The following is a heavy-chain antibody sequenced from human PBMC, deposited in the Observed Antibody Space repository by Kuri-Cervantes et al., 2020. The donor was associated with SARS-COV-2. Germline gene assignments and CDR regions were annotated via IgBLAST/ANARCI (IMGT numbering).Heavy chain of an antibody. CDR3: AKDLSGSFAFDY. CDR2: ISGSGGST. J-gene: IGHJ4*02. Sequence: GESLKISCAASGFTFSSYAMSWVRQAPGKGLEWVSAISGSGGSTYYADSVKGRFTISRDNSKNTLYLQMNSLRAEDTAVYYCAKDLSGSFAFDYWGQGTLVTVLL. CDR1: GFTFSSYA. D-gene: IGHD1-26*01. V-gene: IGHV3-23*01.